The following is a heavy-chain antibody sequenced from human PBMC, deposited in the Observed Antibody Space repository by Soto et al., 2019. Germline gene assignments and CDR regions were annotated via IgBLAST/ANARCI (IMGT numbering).Heavy chain of an antibody. CDR3: ARGGGVGVAGSAAFEM. D-gene: IGHD3-3*01. J-gene: IGHJ3*02. Sequence: QLHLVQSGAVVKKPGASVTVSCSASGYPVTAYYMHWVRQAPGRGLEWMGGINPATGAAKYTQTFPGRVTLTRDTSTSTVFLGLSGLTSEDTAVFYCARGGGVGVAGSAAFEMWGQGTLVTVSS. V-gene: IGHV1-2*02. CDR1: GYPVTAYY. CDR2: INPATGAA.